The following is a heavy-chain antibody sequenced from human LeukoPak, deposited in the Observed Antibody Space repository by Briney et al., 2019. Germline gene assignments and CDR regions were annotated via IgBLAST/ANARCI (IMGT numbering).Heavy chain of an antibody. Sequence: GGSLRLSCAASGFTFSSSWMSWVRQAPGKGLEWVSGIHRNGGSTGYADSVKGRFTISRDNAKNSLYLQMNSLRAEDTALYHCARGNSNFDYWGQGTLVTVSS. D-gene: IGHD1-7*01. V-gene: IGHV3-20*01. CDR3: ARGNSNFDY. CDR1: GFTFSSSW. J-gene: IGHJ4*02. CDR2: IHRNGGST.